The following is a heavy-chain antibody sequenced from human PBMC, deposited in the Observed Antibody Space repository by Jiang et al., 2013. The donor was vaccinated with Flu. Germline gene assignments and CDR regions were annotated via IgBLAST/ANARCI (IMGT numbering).Heavy chain of an antibody. CDR3: ARINRKQWLVPKGYDY. J-gene: IGHJ4*02. D-gene: IGHD6-19*01. CDR1: GYTFTSYD. V-gene: IGHV1-8*01. Sequence: AEVKKPGASVKVSCKASGYTFTSYDINWVRQATGQGLEWMGWMNPNSGNTGYAQKFQGRVTMTRNTSISTAYMELSSLRSEDTAVYYCARINRKQWLVPKGYDYWGQGTLVTVSS. CDR2: MNPNSGNT.